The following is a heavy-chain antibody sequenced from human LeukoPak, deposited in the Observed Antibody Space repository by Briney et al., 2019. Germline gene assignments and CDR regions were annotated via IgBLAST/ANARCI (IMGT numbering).Heavy chain of an antibody. CDR2: ISSSSSTI. J-gene: IGHJ3*02. V-gene: IGHV3-48*01. CDR1: GFTFSSYS. D-gene: IGHD3-22*01. CDR3: ARKPIYDSSGYYAADI. Sequence: GGSLRLSCAASGFTFSSYSMNWVRQAPGKGLEWVSYISSSSSTIYYADSVKGRFTISRDNAKNSLYLQMNSLRAEDTAVYYCARKPIYDSSGYYAADIWGQGTMVTVSS.